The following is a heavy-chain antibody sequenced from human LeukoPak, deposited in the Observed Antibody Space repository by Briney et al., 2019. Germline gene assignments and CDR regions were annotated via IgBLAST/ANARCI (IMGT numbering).Heavy chain of an antibody. CDR1: GDSISSSNYY. CDR2: IYYSGST. V-gene: IGHV4-39*07. J-gene: IGHJ4*02. Sequence: SETLSLTCTVSGDSISSSNYYWGWIRQPPGKGLEWIGTIYYSGSTYYNPSLKSRVTMSVDTSKNQFSLKLSSVTAADTAVYYCARSSFAATNIYSYFDYWGQGTLVTVSS. CDR3: ARSSFAATNIYSYFDY. D-gene: IGHD6-6*01.